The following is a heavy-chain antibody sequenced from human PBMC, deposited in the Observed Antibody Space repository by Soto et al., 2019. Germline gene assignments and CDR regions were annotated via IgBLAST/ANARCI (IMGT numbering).Heavy chain of an antibody. CDR3: TRCGIRYHSIGYYLGIDGMDV. V-gene: IGHV1-69*12. J-gene: IGHJ6*02. CDR1: GGTFNSYA. Sequence: QVQLVQSGAEVKKPESSVRVSCKASGGTFNSYAITWVRQAPGQGLEWMGGTIPMFGTTNYAEKFQGRVTISADESTNTAYMELSSPRSEDTAVYYCTRCGIRYHSIGYYLGIDGMDVWGQGTTVIVSS. D-gene: IGHD3-22*01. CDR2: TIPMFGTT.